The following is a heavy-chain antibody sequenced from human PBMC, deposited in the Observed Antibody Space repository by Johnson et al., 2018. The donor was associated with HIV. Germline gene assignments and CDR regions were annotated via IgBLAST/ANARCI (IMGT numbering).Heavy chain of an antibody. V-gene: IGHV3-33*01. J-gene: IGHJ3*02. CDR2: IWYDGRNK. CDR3: ARDSDQYSSGWYEQLDAFDI. CDR1: GFTFSSYG. D-gene: IGHD6-19*01. Sequence: QVQLVESGGGVVQPGRSLRLSCAASGFTFSSYGMHWVRQAPGKGLEWVAVIWYDGRNKYYADSVKGRFTLSRDNSKNRLYLQMNSLRGEDTAVYYCARDSDQYSSGWYEQLDAFDIWGQGTMVTVSS.